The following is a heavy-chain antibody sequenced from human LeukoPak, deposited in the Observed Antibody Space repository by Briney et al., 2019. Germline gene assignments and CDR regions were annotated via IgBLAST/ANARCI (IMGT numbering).Heavy chain of an antibody. CDR3: AKVGTSGYYDSSGRDY. D-gene: IGHD3-22*01. J-gene: IGHJ4*02. CDR1: GFTFSSYA. V-gene: IGHV3-23*01. CDR2: ISGSGGST. Sequence: GGSLRLSCAASGFTFSSYAMSWVRQAPGKGLEWVSAISGSGGSTYYADSVKGRFTISRDNSKNTLYLQMNSLRAEDTAVYYCAKVGTSGYYDSSGRDYWGQGTLVTVSS.